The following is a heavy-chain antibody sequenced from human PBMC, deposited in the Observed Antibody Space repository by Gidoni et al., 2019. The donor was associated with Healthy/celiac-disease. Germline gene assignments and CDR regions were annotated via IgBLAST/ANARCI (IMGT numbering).Heavy chain of an antibody. V-gene: IGHV4-38-2*01. CDR1: GYSISSGYY. D-gene: IGHD3-3*01. CDR3: ARGIFGVVISEDKTWYCDL. Sequence: QVQLQESGPGLVKPSETLSPTCAVAGYSISSGYYWGWIRQPPGTRLEWIGSIYHSGSTYYNPSLKSRVTISVDTSKTQFSLKLSSVTAADTAVYYCARGIFGVVISEDKTWYCDLWGRGTLVTVSS. CDR2: IYHSGST. J-gene: IGHJ2*01.